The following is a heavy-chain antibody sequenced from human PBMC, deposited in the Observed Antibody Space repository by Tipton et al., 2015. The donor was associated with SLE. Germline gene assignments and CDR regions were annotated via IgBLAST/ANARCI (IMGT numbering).Heavy chain of an antibody. V-gene: IGHV4-4*07. CDR3: ARAPAYCSGGNCSPGAFDI. CDR1: GGSISRYY. CDR2: IYTGGNT. Sequence: TLSLTCTVSGGSISRYYWGWIRQPAGKGLEWIGRIYTGGNTKYNPSLESRVTLSVDASKDQFSLRLTSVTAADTAVYYCARAPAYCSGGNCSPGAFDIWGQGTMLTVSS. J-gene: IGHJ3*02. D-gene: IGHD2-15*01.